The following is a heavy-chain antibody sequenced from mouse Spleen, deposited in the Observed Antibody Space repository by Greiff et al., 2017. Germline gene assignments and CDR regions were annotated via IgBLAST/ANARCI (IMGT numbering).Heavy chain of an antibody. CDR3: ERRGTTVVATDAMDY. CDR2: INPYNGDT. J-gene: IGHJ4*01. D-gene: IGHD1-1*01. V-gene: IGHV1-20*01. CDR1: GYSFTGYF. Sequence: VQLQQSGPELVKPGDSVKISCKASGYSFTGYFMNWVMQSHGKSLEWIGRINPYNGDTFYNQKFKGKATLTVDKSSSTAHMELRSLTSEDSAVYYCERRGTTVVATDAMDYWGQGTSVTVSS.